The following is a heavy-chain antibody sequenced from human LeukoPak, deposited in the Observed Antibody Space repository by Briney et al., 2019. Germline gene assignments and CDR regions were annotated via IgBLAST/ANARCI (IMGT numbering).Heavy chain of an antibody. CDR1: GYTLTELS. V-gene: IGHV1-24*01. J-gene: IGHJ6*03. D-gene: IGHD3-10*01. CDR3: ATGDITMVRGATQDYYYMDV. CDR2: FDPEDGET. Sequence: ASVKVSCKVSGYTLTELSMHWVRQAPGKGLEWMGGFDPEDGETIYAQKFQGRVTMTEDTSTDTAYMELSSLRSEDTAVYYCATGDITMVRGATQDYYYMDVWGKGTTVTVSS.